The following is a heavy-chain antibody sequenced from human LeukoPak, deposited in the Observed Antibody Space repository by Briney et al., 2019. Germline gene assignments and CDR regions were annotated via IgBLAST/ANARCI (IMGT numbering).Heavy chain of an antibody. D-gene: IGHD2-15*01. CDR1: GGSISSSSYY. CDR3: ARQGGYCSGGSCYSYYFDY. Sequence: SETLSLTCTVSGGSISSSSYYWGWIRQPPGKGLEWIGGIYYSGSTYYNPSLKSRVTISVDTSKNQFSLQLSSVTAADTAVYYCARQGGYCSGGSCYSYYFDYWRQGTLVTVSS. V-gene: IGHV4-39*01. CDR2: IYYSGST. J-gene: IGHJ4*02.